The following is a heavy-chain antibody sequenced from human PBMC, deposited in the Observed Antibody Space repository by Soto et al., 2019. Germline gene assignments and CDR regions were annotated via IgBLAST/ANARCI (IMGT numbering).Heavy chain of an antibody. Sequence: EVQLLESGGGLVQPGGSLRLSCAASGFTFSSYAMSWVRQAPGKGLEWVSAISGSGGSTYHADSVKGRFTISRDNSKNTLYLQMNSLRAEDTAVYYCAKDLGYCSGGTCRRWFDPWGQGTLVTVSS. D-gene: IGHD2-15*01. CDR1: GFTFSSYA. V-gene: IGHV3-23*01. CDR3: AKDLGYCSGGTCRRWFDP. CDR2: ISGSGGST. J-gene: IGHJ5*02.